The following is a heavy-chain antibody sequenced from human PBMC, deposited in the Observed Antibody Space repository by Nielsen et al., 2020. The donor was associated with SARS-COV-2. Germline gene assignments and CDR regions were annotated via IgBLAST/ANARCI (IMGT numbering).Heavy chain of an antibody. V-gene: IGHV3-13*04. J-gene: IGHJ6*02. D-gene: IGHD7-27*01. CDR1: GFTFSGYN. CDR3: ARDHFSITGDYYGMDV. CDR2: IGTAGDT. Sequence: GESLKISCEASGFTFSGYNMHWVRQARGGGLEWVAAIGTAGDTYYPGSVKGRFTISRENAKNSLYLQMNSLRAGDTAVYYCARDHFSITGDYYGMDVWGQGTTVTVSS.